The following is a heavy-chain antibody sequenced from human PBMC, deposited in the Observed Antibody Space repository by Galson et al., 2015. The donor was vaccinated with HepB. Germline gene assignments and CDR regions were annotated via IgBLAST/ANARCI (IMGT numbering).Heavy chain of an antibody. V-gene: IGHV3-7*03. J-gene: IGHJ4*02. CDR3: AGPHRKPFDY. Sequence: SLRLSCAASGFSFSSYWMNWVRQAPGKGLEWVANIKQDGSEKYYVDSVKGRFTISRDNAKNSLYLQMNSLRAEDTAVYYCAGPHRKPFDYWGQGTLVTVSS. CDR1: GFSFSSYW. CDR2: IKQDGSEK.